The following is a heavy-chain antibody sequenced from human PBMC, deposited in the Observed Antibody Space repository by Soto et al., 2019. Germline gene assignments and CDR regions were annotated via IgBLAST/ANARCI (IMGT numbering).Heavy chain of an antibody. Sequence: QLQLQESGPGLVRPSETLSLTCTVSGGSISNYYWTLIRKPPGQGLEWIGYVSYSGTTNYNPSLKRRVSISLDTTKNQFSLELNSVTAADTGLFCWARERVIPGTRNLTRKHWYLALWGRGTVVTVSS. CDR1: GGSISNYY. CDR3: ARERVIPGTRNLTRKHWYLAL. CDR2: VSYSGTT. V-gene: IGHV4-59*01. J-gene: IGHJ2*01. D-gene: IGHD3-10*01.